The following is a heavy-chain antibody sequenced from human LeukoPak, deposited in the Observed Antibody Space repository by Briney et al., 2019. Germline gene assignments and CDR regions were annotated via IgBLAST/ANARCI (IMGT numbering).Heavy chain of an antibody. D-gene: IGHD6-19*01. Sequence: SGPTLVNPTRTLTLTCTLSGFSLSTSGMCVSWIRQPPGKALEWLALIDWDDDKYYSTSLKTRLTISKDTSKNQVVLTMTNMDPVDTATYYCARSKLAVAGTGDAFDIWGQGTMVTVSS. CDR1: GFSLSTSGMC. J-gene: IGHJ3*02. CDR2: IDWDDDK. V-gene: IGHV2-70*01. CDR3: ARSKLAVAGTGDAFDI.